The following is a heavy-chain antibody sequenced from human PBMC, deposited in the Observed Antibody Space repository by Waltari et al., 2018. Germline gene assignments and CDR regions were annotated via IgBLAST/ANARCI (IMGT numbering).Heavy chain of an antibody. D-gene: IGHD1-20*01. J-gene: IGHJ3*02. CDR1: GFTFSSYG. CDR2: IRYDGSNK. Sequence: QVQLVESGGGVVQPGGSLRLSCAASGFTFSSYGMHWVRQATGKGPGWVAFIRYDGSNKYYADSVKGRFTISRDNSKNTLYLQMNSLRAEDTAVYYCARGRRLSITGTTSPHDAFDIWGQGTMVTVSS. CDR3: ARGRRLSITGTTSPHDAFDI. V-gene: IGHV3-30*02.